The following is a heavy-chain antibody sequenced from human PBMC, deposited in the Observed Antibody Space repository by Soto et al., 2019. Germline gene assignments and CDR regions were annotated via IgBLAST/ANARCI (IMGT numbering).Heavy chain of an antibody. CDR2: INNDGSIR. D-gene: IGHD3-22*01. CDR3: AKGSGYFSLDY. CDR1: GFTFSNYW. J-gene: IGHJ4*02. V-gene: IGHV3-74*01. Sequence: GGSLRLSCEVSGFTFSNYWIHWVRQAPGKGLVWVSRINNDGSIRDYADFVKGRFTISRDNAKNTLYLQMNSLRAEDTAMYYCAKGSGYFSLDYWGQGTLVTVSS.